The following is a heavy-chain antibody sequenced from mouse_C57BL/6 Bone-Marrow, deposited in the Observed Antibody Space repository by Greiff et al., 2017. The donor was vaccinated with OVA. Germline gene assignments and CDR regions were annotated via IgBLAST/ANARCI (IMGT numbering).Heavy chain of an antibody. J-gene: IGHJ2*01. CDR3: TTWRDC. V-gene: IGHV14-1*01. CDR1: GFNIKDYY. Sequence: VQLKQSGAELVRPGASVKLSCTASGFNIKDYYMHWVKQRPEQGLEWIGRIDPEDGDTEYAPKFQGKDTMTADTSSNTAYLQLSSLTSEDTAIYYCTTWRDCWGEGTTLTVSA. CDR2: IDPEDGDT.